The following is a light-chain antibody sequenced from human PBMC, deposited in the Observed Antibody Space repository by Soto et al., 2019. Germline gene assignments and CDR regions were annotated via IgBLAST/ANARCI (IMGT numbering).Light chain of an antibody. J-gene: IGKJ5*01. CDR3: QQYNNWPPIT. CDR2: CPS. V-gene: IGKV3-15*01. Sequence: EIMMTQSPATLSVSPGERATLSCRASQSVRINIAWYQQKPGQAPRLLIYCPSTRATGVPARFSGSGSGTEFTLTISSLQSEDFALYYCQQYNNWPPITFGQGTRLEIK. CDR1: QSVRIN.